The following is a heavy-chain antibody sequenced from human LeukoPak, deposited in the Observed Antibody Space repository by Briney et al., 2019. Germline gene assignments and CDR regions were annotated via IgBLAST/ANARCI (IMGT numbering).Heavy chain of an antibody. CDR1: GGSISSYY. CDR3: ARGSVYGSGSYYKYYYYYMDV. J-gene: IGHJ6*03. CDR2: IYYSGST. Sequence: SETLSLTCTVSGGSISSYYWSWIRQPPGKGLEWIGYIYYSGSTNYNPSLKSRVTISVDTSKNQFSLKLSSVTAADTAVYYCARGSVYGSGSYYKYYYYYMDVWGKGTTVTISS. V-gene: IGHV4-59*12. D-gene: IGHD3-10*01.